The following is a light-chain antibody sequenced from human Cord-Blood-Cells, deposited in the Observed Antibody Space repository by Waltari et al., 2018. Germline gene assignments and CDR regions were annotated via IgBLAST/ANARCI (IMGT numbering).Light chain of an antibody. V-gene: IGKV3-15*01. Sequence: EIVMTQSPATLSVSPGDIATISCRASQSVSSNLAWYQQKPGQAPRLLIYGASTRATGIPARFSGSGSGTEFTLTISSLQSEDFAVYYCQQYNNWPLTFGGGTKVEIK. CDR1: QSVSSN. CDR2: GAS. CDR3: QQYNNWPLT. J-gene: IGKJ4*01.